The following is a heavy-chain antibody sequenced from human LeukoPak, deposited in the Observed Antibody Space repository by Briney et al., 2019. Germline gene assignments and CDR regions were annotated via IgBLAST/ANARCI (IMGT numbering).Heavy chain of an antibody. CDR1: GFTFSSYA. J-gene: IGHJ5*02. D-gene: IGHD5-12*01. CDR2: ISISGGST. CDR3: AKEPRENSGYYVSGWFDP. V-gene: IGHV3-23*01. Sequence: GGSLRLSCAASGFTFSSYAMSWVRQAPGKGLEWVSTISISGGSTYYADSVKGRFTISRDNSKNTLYLQMNSLRAEDTAVYYCAKEPRENSGYYVSGWFDPWGQGTLVTVSS.